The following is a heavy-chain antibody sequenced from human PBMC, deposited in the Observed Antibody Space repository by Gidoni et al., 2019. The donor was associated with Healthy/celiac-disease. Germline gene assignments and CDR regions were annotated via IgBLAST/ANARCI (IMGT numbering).Heavy chain of an antibody. CDR2: IIPIFGTA. V-gene: IGHV1-69*01. CDR3: ARAGIVGFGELLMYFDY. D-gene: IGHD3-10*01. CDR1: GGTFSSYA. Sequence: QVQLVQSGAEVKKPGSSVKVSCKASGGTFSSYAISWVRQAPGQGLEWMGGIIPIFGTANYAQKFQGRVTITADESTSTAYMELSSLRSEDTAVYYCARAGIVGFGELLMYFDYWGQGTLVTVSS. J-gene: IGHJ4*02.